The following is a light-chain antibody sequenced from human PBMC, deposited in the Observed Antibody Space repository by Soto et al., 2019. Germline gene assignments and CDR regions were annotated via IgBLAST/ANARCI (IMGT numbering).Light chain of an antibody. V-gene: IGKV3-20*01. Sequence: EIVLTQTPGPLSLSPGERAALYCRASQSVSRTHLAWYQQKPGQAPRLLIYGASSRATGIPDRFSGSGSGTDFTLTISRLEPEDFAVYYCQHYGSSVPTFGQGTKVEIK. CDR2: GAS. CDR3: QHYGSSVPT. J-gene: IGKJ1*01. CDR1: QSVSRTH.